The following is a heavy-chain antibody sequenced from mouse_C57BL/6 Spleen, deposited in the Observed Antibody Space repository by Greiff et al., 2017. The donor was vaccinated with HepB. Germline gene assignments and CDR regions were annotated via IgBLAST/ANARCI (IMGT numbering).Heavy chain of an antibody. J-gene: IGHJ1*03. CDR1: GFTFSDYG. Sequence: DVKLVESGGGLVKPGGSLKLSCAASGFTFSDYGMHWVRQAPEKGLEWVAYISSGSSTIYYADTVKGRFTISRDKAKHTLFLQMTRLGSEDTAMYYCARNWDWYFDVWGTGTTVTVSS. V-gene: IGHV5-17*01. D-gene: IGHD4-1*01. CDR3: ARNWDWYFDV. CDR2: ISSGSSTI.